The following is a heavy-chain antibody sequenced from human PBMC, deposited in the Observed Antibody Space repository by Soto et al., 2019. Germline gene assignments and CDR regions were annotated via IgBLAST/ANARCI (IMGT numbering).Heavy chain of an antibody. Sequence: PSETLSLTCTVSGGSISSYYWSWIRQPPGKGLEWIGYIYYSGSTNYNPSLKSRVTISVDTSKNQFSLKLSSVTAADTAVYYCARVEVISGDFDYWGQGTLVTVSS. D-gene: IGHD2-21*01. CDR3: ARVEVISGDFDY. J-gene: IGHJ4*02. CDR1: GGSISSYY. CDR2: IYYSGST. V-gene: IGHV4-59*01.